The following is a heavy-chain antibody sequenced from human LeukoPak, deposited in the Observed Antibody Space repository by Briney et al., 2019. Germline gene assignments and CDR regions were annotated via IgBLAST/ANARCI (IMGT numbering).Heavy chain of an antibody. J-gene: IGHJ4*02. CDR3: AKDGDWRTAAD. V-gene: IGHV3-48*01. CDR2: ITASGTAM. D-gene: IGHD2-2*01. CDR1: GFTFSSYS. Sequence: QTGGSLRLSCAASGFTFSSYSMNWVRQAPGKGLEWVSHITASGTAMFYADSVKGRFTISRDNSKNTLYLQMNSLRAEDTAIYYCAKDGDWRTAADWGQGTLVTVSS.